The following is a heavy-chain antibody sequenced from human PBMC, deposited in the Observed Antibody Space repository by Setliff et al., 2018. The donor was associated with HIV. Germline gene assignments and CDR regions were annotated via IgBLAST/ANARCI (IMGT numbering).Heavy chain of an antibody. Sequence: KPSETLSLTCTVSGGSIRSIDYFWGWIRQPPGKGLEWLGNIENIYYGGTTYYNPSLKGRITISVFTSSQQLSLTLTSVTPADTAVYYCARLRAAGTVNYFDPWGQGTQVTVSS. CDR3: ARLRAAGTVNYFDP. J-gene: IGHJ5*02. CDR2: IYYGGTT. V-gene: IGHV4-39*01. CDR1: GGSIRSIDYF. D-gene: IGHD6-13*01.